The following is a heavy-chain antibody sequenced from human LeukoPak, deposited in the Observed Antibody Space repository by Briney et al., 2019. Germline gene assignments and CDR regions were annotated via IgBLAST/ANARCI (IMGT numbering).Heavy chain of an antibody. J-gene: IGHJ6*03. CDR3: ARGTAGAGYYMDV. CDR2: IYYSGST. D-gene: IGHD6-13*01. Sequence: SETLSLTCTVSGGSISSSSYYWGWIRQPPGKGLEWIGSIYYSGSTYYNPSLKSRVTISVDTSKNQFSLKLSSVTAADTAVYYCARGTAGAGYYMDVWGKGTTVTVS. V-gene: IGHV4-39*01. CDR1: GGSISSSSYY.